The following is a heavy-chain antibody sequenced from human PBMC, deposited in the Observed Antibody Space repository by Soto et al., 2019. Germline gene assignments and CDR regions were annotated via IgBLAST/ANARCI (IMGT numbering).Heavy chain of an antibody. Sequence: QVQLVQSGAEVKKPGSSVKVSCQASGGIFSSNAISWVRQAPGQGLEWMGGILPIFDTTHYAQKFQGRVTITADESTSTAYMELSSLKSGDTALYYCATGGRGYSSAPRFCFEYWGQGTLVTVSS. CDR1: GGIFSSNA. J-gene: IGHJ4*02. D-gene: IGHD5-18*01. CDR2: ILPIFDTT. CDR3: ATGGRGYSSAPRFCFEY. V-gene: IGHV1-69*01.